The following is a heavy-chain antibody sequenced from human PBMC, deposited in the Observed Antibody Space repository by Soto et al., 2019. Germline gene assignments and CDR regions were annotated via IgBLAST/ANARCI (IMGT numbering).Heavy chain of an antibody. CDR1: GFTFSSYG. J-gene: IGHJ6*02. CDR2: ISYDGSNK. CDR3: AKDHLCIEMVYARRYYYYYGMDV. D-gene: IGHD2-8*01. V-gene: IGHV3-30*18. Sequence: QVQLVEFGGGVVQPGRSLRLSCAASGFTFSSYGMHWVRQAPGKGLEWVAVISYDGSNKYYADSVKGRFTISRDNSKNTLYLQMNSLRAEDTAVYYCAKDHLCIEMVYARRYYYYYGMDVWGQGTTVTVSS.